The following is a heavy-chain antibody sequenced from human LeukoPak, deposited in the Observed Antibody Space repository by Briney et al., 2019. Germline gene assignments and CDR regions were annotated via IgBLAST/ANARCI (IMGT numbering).Heavy chain of an antibody. D-gene: IGHD6-13*01. V-gene: IGHV4-59*08. Sequence: PSETLSLTCTVSGGSISGDHWNWIRQPPGKGLEWIGYIYYSGNTNYNPSLKSRVTISVDTSKNQFSLKLSSVTAADTAVYYCARQPSFLAAADARMDYWGQGTLVTVSS. CDR1: GGSISGDH. CDR3: ARQPSFLAAADARMDY. J-gene: IGHJ4*02. CDR2: IYYSGNT.